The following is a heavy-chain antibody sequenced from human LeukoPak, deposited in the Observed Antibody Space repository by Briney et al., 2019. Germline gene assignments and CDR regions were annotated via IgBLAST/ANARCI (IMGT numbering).Heavy chain of an antibody. Sequence: GGSLRLSCAASGFTLSVHWMSWVRQAPGKGLEWVANIKQDGSEKYYVDSVKGRFTISRDNAKNSLYLQMNSLRAEDTAVYYCASGLELDYWGQGTLVTVSS. J-gene: IGHJ4*02. CDR1: GFTLSVHW. CDR2: IKQDGSEK. V-gene: IGHV3-7*03. CDR3: ASGLELDY.